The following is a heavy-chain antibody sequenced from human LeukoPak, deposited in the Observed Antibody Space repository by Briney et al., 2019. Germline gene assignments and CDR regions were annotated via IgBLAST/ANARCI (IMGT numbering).Heavy chain of an antibody. V-gene: IGHV4-59*12. CDR1: GVSISSYY. Sequence: PSETLSLTCTVSGVSISSYYWSWIRQPPGKGLEWIGYIYYSGSTNYNPSLKSRVTISVDTSKNQFSLKLSSVTAADTAVYYCARLRFLEWTSFDYWGQGTLVTVSS. CDR3: ARLRFLEWTSFDY. D-gene: IGHD3-3*01. J-gene: IGHJ4*02. CDR2: IYYSGST.